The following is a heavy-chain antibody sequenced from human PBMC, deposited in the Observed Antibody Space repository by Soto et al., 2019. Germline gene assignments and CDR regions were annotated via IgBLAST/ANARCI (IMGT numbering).Heavy chain of an antibody. CDR2: IIPILGIA. CDR3: ARAPGYDILTGPRPYYYYGMDV. D-gene: IGHD3-9*01. V-gene: IGHV1-69*02. J-gene: IGHJ6*02. CDR1: GCTFSSYT. Sequence: GASVKVSCKASGCTFSSYTISWVRQAPGQGLEWMGRIIPILGIANYAQKFQGRVTITADKSTSTAYMELSSLRSEDTAVYYCARAPGYDILTGPRPYYYYGMDVWGQGTTVTVSS.